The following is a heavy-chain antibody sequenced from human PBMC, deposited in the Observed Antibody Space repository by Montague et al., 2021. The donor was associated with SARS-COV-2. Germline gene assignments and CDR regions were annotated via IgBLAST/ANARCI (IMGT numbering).Heavy chain of an antibody. CDR3: ARCVVYESFYGSESFLDS. J-gene: IGHJ4*02. CDR1: SGSFTGYF. D-gene: IGHD3-10*01. Sequence: SETLSLTCAVYSGSFTGYFWSWVRQPPGKGLEWIGEIFHSGDTNFSPSLKSRVSMSLDMSTNQFSLELTSVTAADTAVYFCARCVVYESFYGSESFLDSWGQGTLVTVSS. CDR2: IFHSGDT. V-gene: IGHV4-34*12.